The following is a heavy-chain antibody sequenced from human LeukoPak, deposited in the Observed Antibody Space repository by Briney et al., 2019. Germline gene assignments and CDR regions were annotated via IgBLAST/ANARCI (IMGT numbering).Heavy chain of an antibody. V-gene: IGHV3-53*01. CDR1: GFTVSSNY. CDR3: ARVRYIYGYASDI. CDR2: IYSGGST. Sequence: QPGGSLRLSCAASGFTVSSNYMSWVRQAPGKGLEWVSIIYSGGSTYYADSVKGRFTISRDNSKNTLYLQMNSLRVEDTAMYYCARVRYIYGYASDIWGQGTMVTVSS. J-gene: IGHJ3*02. D-gene: IGHD5-18*01.